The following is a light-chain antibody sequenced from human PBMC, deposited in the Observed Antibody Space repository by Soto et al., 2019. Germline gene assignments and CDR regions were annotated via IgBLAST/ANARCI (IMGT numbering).Light chain of an antibody. CDR2: AAS. CDR1: QGISNY. V-gene: IGKV1-27*01. Sequence: DIPLTQSPSSLSASVGEIVTITCRASQGISNYLAWYQQPPGKVPKLLIYAASTLQSVVPSRFSGGGSGTVFTLTISSLQPEDVATYYCQKYNSAITLGQGTRLEIK. J-gene: IGKJ5*01. CDR3: QKYNSAIT.